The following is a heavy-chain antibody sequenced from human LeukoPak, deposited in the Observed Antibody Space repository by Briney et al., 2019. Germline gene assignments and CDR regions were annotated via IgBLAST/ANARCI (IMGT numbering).Heavy chain of an antibody. V-gene: IGHV3-53*01. J-gene: IGHJ2*01. D-gene: IGHD3-22*01. CDR1: GFTVSSNY. CDR3: ARGYSDSSGYYYGWYFDL. CDR2: IYSGGST. Sequence: GGSLRLSCAASGFTVSSNYMSWVRQAPGKGLEWVSVIYSGGSTYYADSVKGRFTISRDNSKNTLCLQMNSLRAEDTAVYYCARGYSDSSGYYYGWYFDLWGRGTLVTVSS.